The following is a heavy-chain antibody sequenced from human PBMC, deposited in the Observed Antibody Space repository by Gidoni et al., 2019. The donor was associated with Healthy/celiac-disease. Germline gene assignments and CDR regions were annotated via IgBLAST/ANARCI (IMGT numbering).Heavy chain of an antibody. D-gene: IGHD4-17*01. CDR1: GFTFSSYA. J-gene: IGHJ4*02. V-gene: IGHV3-30-3*01. CDR3: ARVPVTTYIDY. CDR2: ISYDGSNK. Sequence: QVQLVESGGGVVQPGRSLRLSCAASGFTFSSYAMHWVRQAPGKGLEWVAVISYDGSNKYYADSVKGRFTISRDNSKNTLYLQMNSLRAEDTAVYYCARVPVTTYIDYWGQGTLVTVSS.